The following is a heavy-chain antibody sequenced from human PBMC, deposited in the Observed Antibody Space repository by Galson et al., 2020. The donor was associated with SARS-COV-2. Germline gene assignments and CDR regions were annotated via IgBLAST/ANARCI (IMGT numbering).Heavy chain of an antibody. CDR2: TNGGGRYT. D-gene: IGHD2-8*02. J-gene: IGHJ2*01. CDR3: ERDGGVADNHDWYFDL. Sequence: GGSLRLSCTASGFTFSNYWMHWVRQTPGKGLVWVSRTNGGGRYTHYADSVKGRFTISRDNARNTLYLQMNSLRAEDTAVYYCERDGGVADNHDWYFDLWGRGTLVTVSS. V-gene: IGHV3-74*01. CDR1: GFTFSNYW.